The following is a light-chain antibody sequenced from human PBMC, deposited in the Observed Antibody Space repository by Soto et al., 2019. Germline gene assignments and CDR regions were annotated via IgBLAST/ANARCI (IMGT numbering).Light chain of an antibody. Sequence: ERVMTQSPVTLSVSPGERATLSCRASQSVSSNLAWYQQKPGQAPRLLLYGTSTRATGIPARFGGSGSGTEFTLTISSLQSEDFAVYYCHQYDNWPLTWTFGQGTKVEIK. CDR1: QSVSSN. CDR3: HQYDNWPLTWT. J-gene: IGKJ1*01. CDR2: GTS. V-gene: IGKV3-15*01.